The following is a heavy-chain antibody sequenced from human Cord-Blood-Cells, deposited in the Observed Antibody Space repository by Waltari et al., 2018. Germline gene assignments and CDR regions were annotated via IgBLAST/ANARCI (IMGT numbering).Heavy chain of an antibody. CDR3: ARVLGFYSGSYYFDY. J-gene: IGHJ4*02. D-gene: IGHD1-26*01. CDR2: IYYSGST. V-gene: IGHV4-59*11. CDR1: GGSLSSHY. Sequence: QVQLQESGPGLVKPSETLSLTCTVSGGSLSSHYWIWIRPPPGKGLEWIGYIYYSGSTNYNPSLKSRVTISVDTSKNQFSLKLSSVTAADTAVYYCARVLGFYSGSYYFDYWGQGTLVTVSS.